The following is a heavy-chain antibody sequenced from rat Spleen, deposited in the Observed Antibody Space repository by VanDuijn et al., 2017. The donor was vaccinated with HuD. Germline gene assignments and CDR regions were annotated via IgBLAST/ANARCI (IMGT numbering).Heavy chain of an antibody. CDR2: ISTSGGNT. J-gene: IGHJ2*01. V-gene: IGHV5-25*01. CDR3: TTELALDY. CDR1: GFTFSNYY. Sequence: EVQLVESGGGLVQPGRSMRLSCSASGFTFSNYYMAWVRQAPTKGLEWVASISTSGGNTYYRDSVKGRFTISRDNAKSTLYLQMDSLRSEDTATYYCTTELALDYWGQGVMVTVSS. D-gene: IGHD5-1*01.